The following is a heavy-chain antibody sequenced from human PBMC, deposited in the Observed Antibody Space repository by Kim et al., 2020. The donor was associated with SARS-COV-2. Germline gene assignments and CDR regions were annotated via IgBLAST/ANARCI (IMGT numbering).Heavy chain of an antibody. CDR2: IDPSDSYT. D-gene: IGHD2-21*02. CDR1: GYSFTSYW. Sequence: GESLKISCKGSGYSFTSYWISWVRQMPGKGLEWMGRIDPSDSYTNYSPSFQGHVTISADKSISTAYLQWSSLKASDTAMYYCARHGQGYGGNSVLDYWGQGTLVTVSS. J-gene: IGHJ4*02. CDR3: ARHGQGYGGNSVLDY. V-gene: IGHV5-10-1*01.